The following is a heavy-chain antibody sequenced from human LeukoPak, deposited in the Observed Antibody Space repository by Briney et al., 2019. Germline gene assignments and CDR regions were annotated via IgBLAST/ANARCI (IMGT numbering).Heavy chain of an antibody. V-gene: IGHV3-30*04. J-gene: IGHJ1*01. D-gene: IGHD4-17*01. CDR3: ARDLSDYGDYTFAEYFQH. CDR1: GFTFSSYA. CDR2: ISYDGSNK. Sequence: GRSLRLSCAASGFTFSSYAMHWVRQAPGKGLEWVAVISYDGSNKYYADSVKGRFTISRDNPKNTLYLQMNSLRAEDTAVYYCARDLSDYGDYTFAEYFQHWGQGTLVTVSS.